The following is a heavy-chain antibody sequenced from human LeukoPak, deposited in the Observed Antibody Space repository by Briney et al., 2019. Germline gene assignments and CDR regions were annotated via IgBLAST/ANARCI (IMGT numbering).Heavy chain of an antibody. CDR2: FYNSGRS. J-gene: IGHJ4*02. CDR1: DDSISDYY. D-gene: IGHD3-16*01. V-gene: IGHV4-59*01. CDR3: TRGAGLLIDF. Sequence: SETLSLTCTVSDDSISDYYRGWIRQPPGKGLEWIGYFYNSGRSTYNPSLKSRVTISADTSKNHFSLKLNSVTTADTAVYYCTRGAGLLIDFWGQGIPVTVSS.